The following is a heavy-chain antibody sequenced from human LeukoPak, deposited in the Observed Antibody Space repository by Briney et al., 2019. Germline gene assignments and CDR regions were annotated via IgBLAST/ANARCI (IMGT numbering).Heavy chain of an antibody. CDR3: ARAEVVAATVKWFDP. Sequence: SETLSLTCTVSGGSISNDNYYWGWIRQPPGKGLEWIGYIYYSGSTNYNPSLKSRVTMSVDTSKNHFSLKVSSVTAADTAVYYCARAEVVAATVKWFDPWGQGTLVTVSS. V-gene: IGHV4-61*03. D-gene: IGHD2-15*01. CDR1: GGSISNDNYY. J-gene: IGHJ5*02. CDR2: IYYSGST.